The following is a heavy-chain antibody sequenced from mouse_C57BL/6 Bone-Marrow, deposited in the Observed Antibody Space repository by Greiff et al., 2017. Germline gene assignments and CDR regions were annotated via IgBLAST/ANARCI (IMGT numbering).Heavy chain of an antibody. CDR3: ARARNYYAMDY. J-gene: IGHJ4*01. Sequence: QVQLQQSGPELVKPGASVKISCKASGYSFSSSWMNWVKQRPGKGLEWIGRTYPGDGDTNYNGKFKGKATLTADKSSSTAYMQLSSLTSEDSAVYFYARARNYYAMDYWGQGTSVTVSS. V-gene: IGHV1-82*01. CDR1: GYSFSSSW. CDR2: TYPGDGDT.